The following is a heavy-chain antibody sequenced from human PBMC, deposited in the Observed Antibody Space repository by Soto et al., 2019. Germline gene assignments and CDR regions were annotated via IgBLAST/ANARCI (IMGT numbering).Heavy chain of an antibody. CDR3: ANYDFWSGL. J-gene: IGHJ4*02. Sequence: GGSLRLSCAVSGFPLEKCGMSWVRQAPGKGLEWVAVISYDGSNKYYADSVKGRFTISRDNSKNTLYLQMNSLRAEDTAVYYCANYDFWSGLWGQGTLVTVSS. CDR2: ISYDGSNK. CDR1: GFPLEKCG. V-gene: IGHV3-30*18. D-gene: IGHD3-3*01.